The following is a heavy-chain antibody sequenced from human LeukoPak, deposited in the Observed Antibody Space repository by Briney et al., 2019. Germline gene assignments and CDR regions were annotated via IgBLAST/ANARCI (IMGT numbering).Heavy chain of an antibody. J-gene: IGHJ2*01. CDR2: INGTAIDT. D-gene: IGHD3-16*01. Sequence: GGSLRLSCAASGFTIMNSAMNWVRQAPGKGLEWVSAINGTAIDTDYADSVKGRFTISRDYFKNTVYLEMNSLREEDTAVYYCAKEGAWGNWYFDLWGRGTLVTVSS. V-gene: IGHV3-23*01. CDR3: AKEGAWGNWYFDL. CDR1: GFTIMNSA.